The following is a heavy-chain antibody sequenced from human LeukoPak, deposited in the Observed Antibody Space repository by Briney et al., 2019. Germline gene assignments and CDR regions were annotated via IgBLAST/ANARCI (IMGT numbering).Heavy chain of an antibody. Sequence: GASVKVSCKASGYTFTGYYMHWVRQAPGQGLEWMGIINPSGGSTSYAQKFQGRVTMTRDTSTSTVYMELSSLRSEDTAVYYCARDLVVPAAILWGQGTLVTVSS. V-gene: IGHV1-46*01. J-gene: IGHJ4*02. CDR1: GYTFTGYY. CDR3: ARDLVVPAAIL. CDR2: INPSGGST. D-gene: IGHD2-2*01.